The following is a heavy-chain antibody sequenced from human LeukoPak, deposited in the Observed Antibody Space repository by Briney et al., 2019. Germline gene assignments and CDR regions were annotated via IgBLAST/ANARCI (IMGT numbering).Heavy chain of an antibody. CDR1: GGPISSYY. CDR3: ARYYYDSSGYYYGMAV. J-gene: IGHJ6*02. CDR2: IYYSGST. Sequence: PSETLSFTCTVSGGPISSYYWGWIRQPPGKGLEWIGDIYYSGSTNYNPSLKSRVTISVDTSKNQFSLKLSSVTAADTAVYYCARYYYDSSGYYYGMAVWGQGTTVTVSS. D-gene: IGHD3-22*01. V-gene: IGHV4-59*01.